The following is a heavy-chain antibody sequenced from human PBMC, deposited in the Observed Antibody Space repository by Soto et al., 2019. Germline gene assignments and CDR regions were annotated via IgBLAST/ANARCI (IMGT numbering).Heavy chain of an antibody. V-gene: IGHV1-8*01. J-gene: IGHJ5*02. CDR2: MNPNSGNT. CDR1: GDSFSTHD. D-gene: IGHD2-2*01. CDR3: ARSRYCTSSSCYVSWFDP. Sequence: ASVKVSCKASGDSFSTHDINWVRQATGQGLEWMGWMNPNSGNTAYAQKFQGRVTMTRNTSISTAYMELSSLGSEDTAVYYCARSRYCTSSSCYVSWFDPWGQGTPVTVSS.